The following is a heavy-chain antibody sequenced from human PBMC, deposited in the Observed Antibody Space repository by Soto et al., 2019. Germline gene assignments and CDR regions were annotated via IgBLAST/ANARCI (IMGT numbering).Heavy chain of an antibody. CDR1: GFTFSNAW. J-gene: IGHJ4*02. CDR2: IRTNTDGGTT. Sequence: EVQLVESGGGLVKPGGSLRLSCAASGFTFSNAWMNWVRQAPGKGLEWVGRIRTNTDGGTTDYAAPVKGRFTFSRDDSKNMLLLQMNSLKPEDTAVYYCTTSISGVVTGHWGQGTLVTVSS. CDR3: TTSISGVVTGH. V-gene: IGHV3-15*07. D-gene: IGHD3-3*01.